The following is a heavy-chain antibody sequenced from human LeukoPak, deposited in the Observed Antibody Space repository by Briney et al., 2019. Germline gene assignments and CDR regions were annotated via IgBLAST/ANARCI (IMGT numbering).Heavy chain of an antibody. CDR3: ARLTIAVAGTRATGMDV. D-gene: IGHD6-19*01. V-gene: IGHV1-2*02. Sequence: ASVKVSCKASGYTFTGYYMHWVRQAPGQALEWMGWINPDSGGTNYAQKFQGRVTMTRDTSISTAYMELSRLRSDDTAVYYCARLTIAVAGTRATGMDVWGQGTTVTVSS. CDR1: GYTFTGYY. J-gene: IGHJ6*02. CDR2: INPDSGGT.